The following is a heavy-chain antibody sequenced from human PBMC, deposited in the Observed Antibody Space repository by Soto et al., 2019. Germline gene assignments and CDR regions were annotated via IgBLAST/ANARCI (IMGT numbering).Heavy chain of an antibody. CDR1: GYTFTSYG. V-gene: IGHV1-18*01. J-gene: IGHJ4*02. D-gene: IGHD2-15*01. CDR3: AGDLERYCRGLSCSDY. CDR2: ICAYNGNT. Sequence: ASVKVSCKASGYTFTSYGISWVRQAPGQGLEWMGWICAYNGNTNYAQKLQGRVTMTTDTSTSTAYMEMRSLRSDDTAVYYCAGDLERYCRGLSCSDYWGQGTLVTVSS.